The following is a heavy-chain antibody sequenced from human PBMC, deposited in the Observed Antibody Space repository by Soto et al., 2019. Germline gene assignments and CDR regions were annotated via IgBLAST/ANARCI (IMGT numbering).Heavy chain of an antibody. V-gene: IGHV4-59*01. Sequence: SETLSLTCTVSGGSISSYYWSWIRQPPGKGLEWIGYIYYSGSTNYNPSLKSRVTISVDTSKNQFSLKLSSVTAADAAVYYCARDKKGRDDPKFPKYYYSMDVWGKGTTVTVSS. CDR2: IYYSGST. CDR1: GGSISSYY. CDR3: ARDKKGRDDPKFPKYYYSMDV. J-gene: IGHJ6*03.